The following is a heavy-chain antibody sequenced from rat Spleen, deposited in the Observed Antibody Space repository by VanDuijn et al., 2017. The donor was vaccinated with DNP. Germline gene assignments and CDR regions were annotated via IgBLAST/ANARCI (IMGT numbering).Heavy chain of an antibody. V-gene: IGHV5-29*01. CDR1: GFIFSNYW. D-gene: IGHD1-11*01. J-gene: IGHJ2*01. Sequence: EVQLVESGGGPVQPGRSLKLSCVASGFIFSNYWMTWIRQAPKKGLEWVATISYDGSDTYYRDSVKGRFTISRDNAKSSLYLQMNSLKSEDTATYYCARHNGGYRLDYWGQGVMVTVSS. CDR3: ARHNGGYRLDY. CDR2: ISYDGSDT.